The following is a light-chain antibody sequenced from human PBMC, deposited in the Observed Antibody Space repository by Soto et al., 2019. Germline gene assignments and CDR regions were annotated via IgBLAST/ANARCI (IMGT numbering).Light chain of an antibody. CDR2: DVS. V-gene: IGKV1-5*01. J-gene: IGKJ1*01. Sequence: DIQLTHSPSTLSASVGDGVTLTCRASQSIGDSLAWYQQKPGKAPYLLISDVSSLERGVPSRFSGSGSGTEFTLTISSMQPDDFATFYCQQYNGYSRTFGQGTKVDI. CDR1: QSIGDS. CDR3: QQYNGYSRT.